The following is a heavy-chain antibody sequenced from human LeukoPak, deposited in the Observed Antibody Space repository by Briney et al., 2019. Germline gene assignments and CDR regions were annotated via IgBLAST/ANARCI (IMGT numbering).Heavy chain of an antibody. CDR2: IYWNADK. CDR3: AQQSAYYDFWSGYSKYNWFDP. D-gene: IGHD3-3*01. Sequence: SGPTLVKPTQTLTLTCTFSGFSLSTRGVGVGWIRQPSGKALEWLALIYWNADKRYSPSLKSRLTITNDTSKNQVVLTMTNMDPVDTATYYCAQQSAYYDFWSGYSKYNWFDPWGQGTLVTVSS. V-gene: IGHV2-5*01. CDR1: GFSLSTRGVG. J-gene: IGHJ5*02.